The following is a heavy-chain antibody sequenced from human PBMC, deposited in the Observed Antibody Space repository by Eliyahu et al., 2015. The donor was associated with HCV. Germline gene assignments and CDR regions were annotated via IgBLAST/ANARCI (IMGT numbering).Heavy chain of an antibody. J-gene: IGHJ4*02. D-gene: IGHD2-15*01. CDR3: AKGHCGGDSCYSWDC. V-gene: IGHV3-23*01. CDR2: ISGSGGNT. CDR1: GFTFSNYV. Sequence: EVQLLESGGALVQPGGSLRLSCXASGFTFSNYVMSWVRQAPGKGLXWVSGISGSGGNTFYADSVKSRFTISRDNSKNTLYVQMNSLRAEDTAVYYCAKGHCGGDSCYSWDCWGQGTLVTVSS.